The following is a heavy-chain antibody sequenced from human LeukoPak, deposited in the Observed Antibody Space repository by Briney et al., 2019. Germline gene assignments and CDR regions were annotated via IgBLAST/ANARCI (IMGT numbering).Heavy chain of an antibody. CDR2: IKEDGSEK. J-gene: IGHJ4*02. CDR1: GFTFSRYW. V-gene: IGHV3-7*01. D-gene: IGHD3-16*01. Sequence: GGSLRLSCAVSGFTFSRYWLSWLRQLPGKGLEWVGNIKEDGSEKYYLDSVKGRFTISRDNAKNSLYLQMNSLRAEDTAVYYCVRYYVWGTSNTDYWGQGTLVTVSS. CDR3: VRYYVWGTSNTDY.